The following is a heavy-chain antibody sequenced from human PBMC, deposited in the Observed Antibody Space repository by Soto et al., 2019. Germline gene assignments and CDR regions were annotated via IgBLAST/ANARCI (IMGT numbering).Heavy chain of an antibody. CDR2: INHSGST. V-gene: IGHV4-34*01. CDR1: GGTFSGYY. D-gene: IGHD3-22*01. Sequence: SETLSLTCAVYGGTFSGYYWSWIRQPPGKGLEWIGEINHSGSTNYNPSLKSRVTISVDTSKNQFSLKLSSVTAADTAVYYCARGLPYYYDSSGYYLFDYWGQGTLVTVSS. CDR3: ARGLPYYYDSSGYYLFDY. J-gene: IGHJ4*02.